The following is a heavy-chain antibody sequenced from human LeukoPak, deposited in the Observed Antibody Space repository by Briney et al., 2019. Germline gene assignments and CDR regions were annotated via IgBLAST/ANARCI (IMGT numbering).Heavy chain of an antibody. V-gene: IGHV3-23*01. J-gene: IGHJ4*02. CDR3: AKDRGWIQLWFGAFDY. Sequence: PGGSLRLSCAASGFTFSSYAMSWVRQAPGKGLEWVSAISGSGGSTYYADSVKGRFTISRDNSKNTLYLQMNSLRAEDTAVYYCAKDRGWIQLWFGAFDYWGRGTLVTVSS. D-gene: IGHD5-18*01. CDR1: GFTFSSYA. CDR2: ISGSGGST.